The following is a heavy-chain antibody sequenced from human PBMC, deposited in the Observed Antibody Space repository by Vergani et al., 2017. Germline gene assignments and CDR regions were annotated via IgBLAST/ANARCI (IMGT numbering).Heavy chain of an antibody. Sequence: QVQLVQSGAEVKKPGSSVKVSCKASGGTFSSYAISWVRQAPGQGLEWMGGIIPIFGTANYAQKFQGRVTITADESTSTAYMELSSLRSEDTAVYYCARGGVEXCSSTSCPIGFYYYMDVWGKGTTVTVSS. CDR1: GGTFSSYA. CDR2: IIPIFGTA. J-gene: IGHJ6*03. D-gene: IGHD2-2*01. V-gene: IGHV1-69*01. CDR3: ARGGVEXCSSTSCPIGFYYYMDV.